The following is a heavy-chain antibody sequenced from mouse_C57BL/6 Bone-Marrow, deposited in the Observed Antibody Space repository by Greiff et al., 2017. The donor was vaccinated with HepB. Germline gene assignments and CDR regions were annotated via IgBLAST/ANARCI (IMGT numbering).Heavy chain of an antibody. V-gene: IGHV5-17*01. Sequence: EVKLEESGGGLVKPGGSLKLSCAASGFTFSDYGMHWVRQAPEKGLEWVAYISSGSSTIYYADTVKGRFTISRDNAKNTLFLQMTSLRSEDTAMYYCARRTTVVATGRWYFDVWGTGTTVTVSS. J-gene: IGHJ1*03. CDR1: GFTFSDYG. CDR2: ISSGSSTI. CDR3: ARRTTVVATGRWYFDV. D-gene: IGHD1-1*01.